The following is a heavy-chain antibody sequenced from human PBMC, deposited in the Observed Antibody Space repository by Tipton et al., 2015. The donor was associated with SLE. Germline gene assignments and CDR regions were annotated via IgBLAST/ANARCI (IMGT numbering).Heavy chain of an antibody. D-gene: IGHD6-19*01. CDR2: IYPGDSDT. J-gene: IGHJ6*03. CDR3: ARRAGYSSGDYYYMDV. V-gene: IGHV5-51*03. CDR1: GYSFTSYW. Sequence: QLVQSGAEVKKPGESLKISCKGSGYSFTSYWIGWVRQMPGKGLEWMGIIYPGDSDTRYSPSFQGQVPISVDKSINTAYLQWSSLKASDTGMYYCARRAGYSSGDYYYMDVWGKGTTVTVSS.